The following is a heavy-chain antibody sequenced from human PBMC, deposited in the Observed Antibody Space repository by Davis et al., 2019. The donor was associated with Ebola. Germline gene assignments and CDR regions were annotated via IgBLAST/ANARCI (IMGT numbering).Heavy chain of an antibody. D-gene: IGHD5-18*01. J-gene: IGHJ3*01. Sequence: SLKISCSASGFTFDDYAMHWVRQAPGKGLEWVAGINWSGSKMDYADSVKGRFTISRDTANKSLYLQMNSLRAEDTAFYYCAKDRGQTVMVLRDAFDVWGQGTMVTVSS. CDR1: GFTFDDYA. CDR2: INWSGSKM. V-gene: IGHV3-9*01. CDR3: AKDRGQTVMVLRDAFDV.